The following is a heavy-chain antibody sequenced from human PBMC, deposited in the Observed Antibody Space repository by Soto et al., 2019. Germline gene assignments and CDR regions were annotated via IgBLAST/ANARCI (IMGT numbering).Heavy chain of an antibody. J-gene: IGHJ5*02. CDR2: IYYSGST. CDR3: ARHRIRPRNWFDP. V-gene: IGHV4-39*01. CDR1: GGSISSSSYY. Sequence: SETLSLTCTVSGGSISSSSYYWGWIRQPPGKGLEWIGSIYYSGSTYYNPSLKSRVTISVDTSKNQFSLKLSSVTAADTAVYYCARHRIRPRNWFDPWGQGTLVTVSS.